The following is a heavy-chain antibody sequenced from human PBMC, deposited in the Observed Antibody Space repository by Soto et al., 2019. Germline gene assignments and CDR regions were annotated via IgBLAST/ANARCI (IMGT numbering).Heavy chain of an antibody. V-gene: IGHV4-59*08. Sequence: SETLSLTCTVSGDCISSNYWSWIRQPPGKGLEWIGYIYYSGNPTYNPSFKSRVTMSVDRSKNQFSLRLSSLTAADTAVYYCERNLSLLAHDYYGMAVCGQRPTVPVSS. CDR3: ERNLSLLAHDYYGMAV. D-gene: IGHD2-21*01. J-gene: IGHJ6*02. CDR1: GDCISSNY. CDR2: IYYSGNP.